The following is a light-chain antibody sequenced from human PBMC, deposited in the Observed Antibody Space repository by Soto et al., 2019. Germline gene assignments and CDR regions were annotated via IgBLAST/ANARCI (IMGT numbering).Light chain of an antibody. CDR3: SSYTKNSPYV. CDR1: SSDVGGYDY. J-gene: IGLJ1*01. Sequence: QSALTQPASVSGSPGQSITISCTGTSSDVGGYDYVSWYQHHPGKAPKLMIYDVSNRPSGVSSRFSGSKSDNTASLTIYGLQAEDEADYYCSSYTKNSPYVFGTGTKLTVL. V-gene: IGLV2-14*01. CDR2: DVS.